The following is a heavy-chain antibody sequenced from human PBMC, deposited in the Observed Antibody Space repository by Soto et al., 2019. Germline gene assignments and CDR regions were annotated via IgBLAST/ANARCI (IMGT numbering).Heavy chain of an antibody. CDR3: ARDLFVTQSGDVGGIDP. J-gene: IGHJ5*02. D-gene: IGHD2-21*02. CDR2: IYHSGST. V-gene: IGHV4-30-2*01. Sequence: QLQLQESGSGLVKPSQTLSLTCAVSGGSLSSGGYSWSWIRQPPGKGLEWIGYIYHSGSTYYNPSLKSRITIAVDRSKNQFSRKLSCVTAADTAVYYCARDLFVTQSGDVGGIDPWGQGTLVTVSS. CDR1: GGSLSSGGYS.